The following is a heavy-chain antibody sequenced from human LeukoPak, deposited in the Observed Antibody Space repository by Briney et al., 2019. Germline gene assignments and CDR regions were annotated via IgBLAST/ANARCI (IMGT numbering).Heavy chain of an antibody. CDR1: GYTFTGYY. J-gene: IGHJ4*02. V-gene: IGHV1-2*02. Sequence: ASVKVSFKASGYTFTGYYMHWVRQAPGQGLEWMGWSNPNSGGTNYSQKFQGRVTMTRDQSISTAYMELSRLRSDDTAVYYCEGALWFGELSFNYWGQGTLVTVSS. CDR2: SNPNSGGT. CDR3: EGALWFGELSFNY. D-gene: IGHD3-10*01.